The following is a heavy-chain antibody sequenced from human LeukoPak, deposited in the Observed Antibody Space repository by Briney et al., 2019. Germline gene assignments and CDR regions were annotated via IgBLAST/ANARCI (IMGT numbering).Heavy chain of an antibody. CDR3: ARGERAMLY. J-gene: IGHJ4*02. CDR1: GFTFSTYW. V-gene: IGHV3-74*01. CDR2: ISSDGRTT. Sequence: PGGSLRLSCAASGFTFSTYWMHWVCQAPGKGLVWVARISSDGRTTSYADSVKGRFTISRDNAKNTLYLQMSSLGAEDTAVYYCARGERAMLYWGQGTLVTVSS. D-gene: IGHD3-16*01.